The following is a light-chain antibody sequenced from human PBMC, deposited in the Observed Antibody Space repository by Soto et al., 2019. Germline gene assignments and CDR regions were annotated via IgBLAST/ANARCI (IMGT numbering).Light chain of an antibody. J-gene: IGKJ4*01. CDR2: DAS. CDR1: QSVRSNY. Sequence: EIVLTQSPDTLSLSPVERATLSCSASQSVRSNYLAWYQQKPGQAPRFLIYDASSRATGIPDRFSGSGSGTDFTLTISRLEPEDFAVYYCQQYGSTPLTFGGGTKVDIK. CDR3: QQYGSTPLT. V-gene: IGKV3-20*01.